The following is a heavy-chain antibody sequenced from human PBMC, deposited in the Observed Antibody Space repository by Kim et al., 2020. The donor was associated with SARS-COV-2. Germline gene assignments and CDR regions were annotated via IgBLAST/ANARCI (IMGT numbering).Heavy chain of an antibody. CDR1: GFTFDDYA. V-gene: IGHV3-9*01. J-gene: IGHJ6*02. CDR2: ISWNSGSI. D-gene: IGHD6-19*01. CDR3: AKEDSSGRGMDV. Sequence: GGSLRLSCAASGFTFDDYAMHWVRQAPGKGLEWVSGISWNSGSIGYADSVKGRFTISRDNAKNSLYLQMNSLRAEDTALYYCAKEDSSGRGMDVWGQGTTVTVSS.